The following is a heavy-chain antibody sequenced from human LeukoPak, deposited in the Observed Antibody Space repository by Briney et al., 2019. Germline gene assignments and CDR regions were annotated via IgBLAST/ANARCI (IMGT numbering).Heavy chain of an antibody. V-gene: IGHV1-69*02. J-gene: IGHJ5*02. D-gene: IGHD6-6*01. CDR3: ARALAAPNNWFDP. Sequence: GSSVKVSCKASGGTFSSYTISWVRQAPGQGLVWMGRIIPILGIANYAQKFQGRVTITADKSTSTAYMELSSLRSEDTAVYYCARALAAPNNWFDPWGQGTLVTVSS. CDR1: GGTFSSYT. CDR2: IIPILGIA.